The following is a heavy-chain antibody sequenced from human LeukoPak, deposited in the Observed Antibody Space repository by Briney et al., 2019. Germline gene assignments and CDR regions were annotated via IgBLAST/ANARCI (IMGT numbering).Heavy chain of an antibody. D-gene: IGHD5-18*01. CDR2: ISSSSSTI. CDR3: ARAGYSYGYNWFDP. J-gene: IGHJ5*02. Sequence: GGSLRLSCAASGFTFSSYSMNWVRQAPGKGLEWVSYISSSSSTIYYADSVKGRFTISRDNAKNSLYLRMNSLRAEDTAVYYCARAGYSYGYNWFDPWGQGTLVTVSS. CDR1: GFTFSSYS. V-gene: IGHV3-48*01.